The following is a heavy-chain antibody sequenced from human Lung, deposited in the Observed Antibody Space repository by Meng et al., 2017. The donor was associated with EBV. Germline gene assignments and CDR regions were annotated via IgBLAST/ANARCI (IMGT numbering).Heavy chain of an antibody. J-gene: IGHJ4*02. CDR3: ARVDNSRAPCYSDS. CDR1: VSSIRSDGYF. V-gene: IGHV4-30-4*01. D-gene: IGHD2/OR15-2a*01. Sequence: VLVPDSGRGLVTPSLPLPLTFAVLVSSIRSDGYFWTWIRRPPGKGLEWIGYIYHSGYIYPTPSLKCRLTMSVDTSKNQLSLSLRSATAADTAIYFCARVDNSRAPCYSDSWGQGTLVTVSS. CDR2: IYHSGYI.